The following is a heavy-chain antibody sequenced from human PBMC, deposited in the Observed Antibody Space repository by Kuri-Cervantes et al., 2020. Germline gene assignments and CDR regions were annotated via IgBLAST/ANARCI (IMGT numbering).Heavy chain of an antibody. D-gene: IGHD2-2*01. CDR2: ISYDGSNK. J-gene: IGHJ6*02. CDR3: AKDLVRLDPVVVPAATYYYYYGMDV. CDR1: GFTFSTYA. V-gene: IGHV3-30*18. Sequence: GGSLRLSCAASGFTFSTYAMHWVRQAPGKGLEWVAVISYDGSNKYYADSVKGRFTIFRDNSKNTLYLQMNSLRAEDTAVYYCAKDLVRLDPVVVPAATYYYYYGMDVWGQGTTVTVSS.